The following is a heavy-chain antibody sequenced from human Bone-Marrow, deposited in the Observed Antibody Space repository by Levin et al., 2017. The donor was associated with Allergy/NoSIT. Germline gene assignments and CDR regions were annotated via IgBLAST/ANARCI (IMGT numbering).Heavy chain of an antibody. CDR3: ASHILTGTTADAFGV. D-gene: IGHD1-20*01. CDR2: ISGTGGHT. J-gene: IGHJ3*01. CDR1: GFILDNFA. Sequence: PGGSLRLSCAASGFILDNFAMSWVRQAPGKGLEWVSAISGTGGHTYYADSVEGRFTISRDDARDSLYLQMNSLRAEDTAVYYCASHILTGTTADAFGVWGQGTLVTVSS. V-gene: IGHV3-23*01.